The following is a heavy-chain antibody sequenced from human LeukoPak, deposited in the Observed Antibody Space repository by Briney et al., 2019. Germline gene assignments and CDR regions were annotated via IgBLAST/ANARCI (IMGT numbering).Heavy chain of an antibody. V-gene: IGHV3-23*01. J-gene: IGHJ6*02. D-gene: IGHD3/OR15-3a*01. CDR2: ISGSGGST. CDR1: GFTFSSYA. Sequence: GGSLRLSCAASGFTFSSYALSWVRQAPGKGLEWVSVISGSGGSTYYGDSVKGRFTISRDNSKNTLYLQMHSLRVEDTAVYYCAHLVWEYVGGLDVWGQGTTVTVSS. CDR3: AHLVWEYVGGLDV.